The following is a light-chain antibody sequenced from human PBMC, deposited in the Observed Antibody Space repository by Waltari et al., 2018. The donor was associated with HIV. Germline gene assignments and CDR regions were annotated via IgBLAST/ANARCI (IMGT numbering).Light chain of an antibody. V-gene: IGKV1-9*01. J-gene: IGKJ4*01. CDR3: QQLNSSLLT. Sequence: DIQLTQSPSFLSASVGDRISITCRASQGISTFLAWYQQKQGKAPKLLIKSASTLQSGVPSRFSGSGSGTDFFLTVSSLQPEDFATYYCQQLNSSLLTFGGGTKVEIK. CDR1: QGISTF. CDR2: SAS.